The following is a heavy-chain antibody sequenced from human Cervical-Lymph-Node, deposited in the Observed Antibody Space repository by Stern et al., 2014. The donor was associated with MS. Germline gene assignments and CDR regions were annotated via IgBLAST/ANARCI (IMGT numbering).Heavy chain of an antibody. Sequence: VQLLESGAEVKKPGSSVKVSCKASGGTLSNNAISWVRQAPGQGLEWMGGIIPIFGIANYAQKFEGRVTITADMSTTTAYMELSSLRSDDTAVYYCARVNSSAWYYSYYGMDVWGQGTTVTVSS. D-gene: IGHD6-19*01. V-gene: IGHV1-69*17. CDR3: ARVNSSAWYYSYYGMDV. CDR2: IIPIFGIA. J-gene: IGHJ6*02. CDR1: GGTLSNNA.